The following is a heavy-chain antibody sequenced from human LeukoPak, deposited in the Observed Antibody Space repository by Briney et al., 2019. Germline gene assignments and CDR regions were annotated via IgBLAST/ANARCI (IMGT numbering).Heavy chain of an antibody. Sequence: SETLSLTCTVSGATSSSHYWSWIRQPPGQGLEWLGYISRSGHTNYNPALKSRVSMSVATSKNHFSLNLTSVTATDTAIYYCAKLSFGDSHFDQWGQGTLVTVSS. CDR3: AKLSFGDSHFDQ. J-gene: IGHJ4*02. CDR1: GATSSSHY. CDR2: ISRSGHT. V-gene: IGHV4-59*08. D-gene: IGHD3-10*01.